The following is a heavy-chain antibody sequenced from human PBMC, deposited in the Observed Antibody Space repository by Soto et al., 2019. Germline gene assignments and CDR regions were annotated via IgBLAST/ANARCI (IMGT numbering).Heavy chain of an antibody. CDR3: ASPPRATVTDNIFDF. D-gene: IGHD4-17*01. J-gene: IGHJ4*02. CDR2: ISGSDGST. Sequence: EVQLLESGGGLVQPGGSLRLSCSASGFTLNSHVMSWVRQAPGKGLEWVSVISGSDGSTYYADSVRGRFTISRDNSKNTLYLQMSRLRAEDTALYYCASPPRATVTDNIFDFWGQGTLVTVSS. CDR1: GFTLNSHV. V-gene: IGHV3-23*01.